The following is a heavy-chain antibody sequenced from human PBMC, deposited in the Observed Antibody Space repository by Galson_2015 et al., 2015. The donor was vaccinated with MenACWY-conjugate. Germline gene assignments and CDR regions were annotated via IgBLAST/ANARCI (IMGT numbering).Heavy chain of an antibody. V-gene: IGHV3-23*01. CDR1: GFTFRQYA. CDR3: AKDVYMDV. CDR2: ISDSGAAT. J-gene: IGHJ6*03. Sequence: SGFTFRQYAMSWVRQAPGTGLEWVAIISDSGAATHYIDSVKGRFTISRDNSENTLYLQMSRLRAEDTALYYCAKDVYMDVWGKGTTVSVSS.